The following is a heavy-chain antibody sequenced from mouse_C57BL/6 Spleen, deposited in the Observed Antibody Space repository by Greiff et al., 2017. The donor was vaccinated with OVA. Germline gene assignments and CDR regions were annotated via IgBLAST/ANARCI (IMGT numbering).Heavy chain of an antibody. V-gene: IGHV3-6*01. Sequence: EVKLVESGPGLVKPSQSLSLTCSVTGYSITSGYYWNWIRQFTGNKLEWMGYISYDGSNNYNPSLKNRISITRDTSKNQFFLKLNSVTTEDKATYYCARVSYYYGSFDYWGQGTTLTVSS. CDR3: ARVSYYYGSFDY. CDR2: ISYDGSN. CDR1: GYSITSGYY. J-gene: IGHJ2*01. D-gene: IGHD1-1*01.